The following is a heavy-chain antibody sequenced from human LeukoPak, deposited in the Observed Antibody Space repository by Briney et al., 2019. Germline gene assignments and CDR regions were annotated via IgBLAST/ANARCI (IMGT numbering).Heavy chain of an antibody. CDR2: IWYDASNK. V-gene: IGHV3-33*01. CDR1: GFTFSTFG. D-gene: IGHD5-18*01. CDR3: AREYSYLFDY. Sequence: GRSLRLSCAASGFTFSTFGMHWVRQAPGKGLEWVAVIWYDASNKYYADSVKGRFTISRDNSKNTLYLQMNSLRAEDTAVYYCAREYSYLFDYRGQGTLVTVSS. J-gene: IGHJ4*02.